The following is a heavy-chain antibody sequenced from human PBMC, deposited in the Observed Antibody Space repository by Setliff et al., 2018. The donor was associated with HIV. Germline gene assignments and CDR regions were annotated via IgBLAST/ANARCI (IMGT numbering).Heavy chain of an antibody. CDR2: IYSSGST. Sequence: SETLSLTCTVTGGSISTNNFYWGWIRQPPGKGLQWIGSIYSSGSTNYNPSLKSRVTISVDTSKNQFSLKLSSVTAADTAVYHCARDQRYCTNALCPEALDVWGKGTTVTVSS. D-gene: IGHD2-8*01. CDR3: ARDQRYCTNALCPEALDV. CDR1: GGSISTNNFY. J-gene: IGHJ6*04. V-gene: IGHV4-39*07.